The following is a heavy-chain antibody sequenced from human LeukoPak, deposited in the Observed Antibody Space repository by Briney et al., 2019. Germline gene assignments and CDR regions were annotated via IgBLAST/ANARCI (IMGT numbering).Heavy chain of an antibody. D-gene: IGHD2-2*01. CDR2: YGRSNK. CDR3: ARIPPLSSTTSGAFDI. Sequence: GALRPPVQRLDSPSVAMACTGSARLQARGWSGWHLYGRSNKYYADSVKGRFTISRDNAKNSLYLQMNSLRAEDTALYHCARIPPLSSTTSGAFDIWGQGTMVTVSS. V-gene: IGHV3-30*02. CDR1: DSPSVAMA. J-gene: IGHJ3*02.